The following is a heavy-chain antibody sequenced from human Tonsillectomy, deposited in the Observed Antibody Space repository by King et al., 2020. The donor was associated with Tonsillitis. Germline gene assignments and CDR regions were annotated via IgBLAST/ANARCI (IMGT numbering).Heavy chain of an antibody. CDR1: GFTFSSYN. CDR3: ARDQDRGFDY. CDR2: ISYSSSYI. D-gene: IGHD1-14*01. J-gene: IGHJ4*02. V-gene: IGHV3-21*01. Sequence: QLVESGGGLVKPGGSLRLSCAASGFTFSSYNMNWVRQAPGKGLEWVSSISYSSSYIYYADSVKGRFTISRDNAKNSLSLQMNSLRAEDTAVYYCARDQDRGFDYWGQGTLVTVSS.